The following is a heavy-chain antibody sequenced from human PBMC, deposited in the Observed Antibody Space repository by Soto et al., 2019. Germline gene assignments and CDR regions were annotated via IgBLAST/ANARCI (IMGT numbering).Heavy chain of an antibody. J-gene: IGHJ6*02. CDR1: GGSISSGGYY. Sequence: QVQLQESGPGLVKPSQTLSLTCSVSGGSISSGGYYWSWIRQHPGKGLEWIGYIYYSGSTYYNPSLKSRVTISVDTSKNQFSLKLSSVTAADTAVYYCAREPFTMVREARWDTSYYYGMDVWGQGTTVTVSS. CDR2: IYYSGST. CDR3: AREPFTMVREARWDTSYYYGMDV. V-gene: IGHV4-31*03. D-gene: IGHD3-10*01.